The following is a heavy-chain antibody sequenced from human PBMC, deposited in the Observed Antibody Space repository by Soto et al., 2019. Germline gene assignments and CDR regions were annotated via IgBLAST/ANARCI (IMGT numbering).Heavy chain of an antibody. CDR1: GITISTYP. V-gene: IGHV3-23*01. Sequence: EVQLLESGGGLVQPGGSLRLSCAASGITISTYPMSWVRQAPGKGLDWVSGISGRGDRTYYADSAKGRFTISKDISRNSLSLQLDSLGVEDTAVYFCVKDDGGYPSTAPHWGQGTLVTVSS. J-gene: IGHJ4*02. CDR2: ISGRGDRT. D-gene: IGHD3-22*01. CDR3: VKDDGGYPSTAPH.